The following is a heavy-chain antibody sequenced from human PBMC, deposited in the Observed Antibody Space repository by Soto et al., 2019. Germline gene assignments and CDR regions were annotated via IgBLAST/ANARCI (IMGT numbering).Heavy chain of an antibody. V-gene: IGHV1-8*01. CDR2: MNPNSGNT. Sequence: ASVKVSCKASGYTFTSYDINWVRQATGQGLEWMGWMNPNSGNTGYAQKFQGRVTTTRNTSISTAYMELSSLRSEDTAVYYCARPGLDYDILSSVIRPNFRGKDYYYMDVWGKGTTVTVSS. J-gene: IGHJ6*03. D-gene: IGHD3-9*01. CDR1: GYTFTSYD. CDR3: ARPGLDYDILSSVIRPNFRGKDYYYMDV.